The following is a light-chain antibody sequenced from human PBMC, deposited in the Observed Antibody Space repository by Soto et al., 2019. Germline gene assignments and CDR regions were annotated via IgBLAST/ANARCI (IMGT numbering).Light chain of an antibody. Sequence: QSALTQPRSVSGSPGQSVTISSTGTSSDVGGYNYVSWYQQHPGKAPKLMIYAVNKRPSGVPDRFSGSKSGNTASLTISGLQADDEADYYCCSSAGNLFVFGSGTKVTVL. J-gene: IGLJ1*01. CDR1: SSDVGGYNY. CDR3: CSSAGNLFV. CDR2: AVN. V-gene: IGLV2-11*01.